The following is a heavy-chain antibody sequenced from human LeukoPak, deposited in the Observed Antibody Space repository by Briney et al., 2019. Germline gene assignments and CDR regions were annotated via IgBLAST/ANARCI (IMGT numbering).Heavy chain of an antibody. D-gene: IGHD2-15*01. CDR2: IIPILGIA. J-gene: IGHJ6*02. CDR3: ARDIVVVVAASHYYYYGTDV. Sequence: SVKVSCKASGGTFSSYTISWVRQAPGQGLEWMGRIIPILGIANYAQKFQGRVTITADKSTSTAYMELSSLRSEDTAVYYCARDIVVVVAASHYYYYGTDVWGQGTTVTVSS. V-gene: IGHV1-69*04. CDR1: GGTFSSYT.